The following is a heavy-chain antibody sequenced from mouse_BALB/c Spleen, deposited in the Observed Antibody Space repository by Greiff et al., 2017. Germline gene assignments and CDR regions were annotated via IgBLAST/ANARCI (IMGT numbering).Heavy chain of an antibody. V-gene: IGHV5-12-1*01. J-gene: IGHJ4*01. D-gene: IGHD2-10*02. CDR2: ISSGGGST. Sequence: EVHLVESGGGLVKPGGSLKLSCAASGFAFSSYDMSWVRQTPEKRLEWVAYISSGGGSTYYPDTVKGRFTISRDNAKNTLYLQMSSLKSEDTAMYYCARLRYGNYESAMDYWGQGTSVTVSS. CDR3: ARLRYGNYESAMDY. CDR1: GFAFSSYD.